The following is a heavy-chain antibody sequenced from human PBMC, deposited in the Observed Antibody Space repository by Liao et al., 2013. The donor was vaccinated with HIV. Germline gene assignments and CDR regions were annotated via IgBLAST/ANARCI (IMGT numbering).Heavy chain of an antibody. D-gene: IGHD3-22*01. CDR2: IDHSGST. V-gene: IGHV4-34*01. CDR3: ATWAADFYDSSPDDY. CDR1: GGSFSSYY. Sequence: QVQLQQWGAGLLKPSETLSLTCAIYGGSFSSYYWTWIRQPPGKGLEWIGEIDHSGSTNYNPSLKSRVTISLDTSKTQFSLKLTSVTAADTAVYFCATWAADFYDSSPDDYWGQGTLVTVSS. J-gene: IGHJ4*02.